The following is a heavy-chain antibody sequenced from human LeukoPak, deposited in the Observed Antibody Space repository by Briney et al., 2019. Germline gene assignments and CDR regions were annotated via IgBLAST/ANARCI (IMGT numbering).Heavy chain of an antibody. Sequence: QAGGSLRLSCAASGIAVSGNYMSWVRQTPGKGLEWVSFISINTNTFYADSVRGRSTISRDTSKNTLLLQMNSLRDEDSAIYYCAIAQTWDGLFESWGQGTLVTVSS. CDR1: GIAVSGNY. CDR3: AIAQTWDGLFES. CDR2: ISINTNT. J-gene: IGHJ4*02. D-gene: IGHD1-26*01. V-gene: IGHV3-53*01.